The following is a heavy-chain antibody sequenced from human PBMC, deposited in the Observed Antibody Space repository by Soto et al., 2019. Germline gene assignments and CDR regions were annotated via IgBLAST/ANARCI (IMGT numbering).Heavy chain of an antibody. CDR2: IYYSGST. Sequence: SETLSLTCTVSGGSISSGGYYWSWIRQHPGKGLGWIGYIYYSGSTYYNPSLKSRVTISVDTSKNQFSLKLSSVTAADTAVYYCARAAIVRGVINAFDIWGQGTMVTVSS. CDR1: GGSISSGGYY. CDR3: ARAAIVRGVINAFDI. J-gene: IGHJ3*02. V-gene: IGHV4-31*03. D-gene: IGHD3-10*01.